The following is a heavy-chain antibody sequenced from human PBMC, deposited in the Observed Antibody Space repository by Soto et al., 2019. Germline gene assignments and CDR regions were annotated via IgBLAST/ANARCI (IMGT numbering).Heavy chain of an antibody. CDR3: ARVLNEGVTMVRGVIFDY. V-gene: IGHV4-31*03. CDR2: IYYSGST. J-gene: IGHJ4*02. D-gene: IGHD3-10*01. Sequence: SETLSLTCTVSGGSISSGGYYWSWIRQHPGKGLEWIGYIYYSGSTYYNPSLKSRVTISVDTSKNQFSLKLSSVTAADTAVYYCARVLNEGVTMVRGVIFDYWGQGTLVTVSS. CDR1: GGSISSGGYY.